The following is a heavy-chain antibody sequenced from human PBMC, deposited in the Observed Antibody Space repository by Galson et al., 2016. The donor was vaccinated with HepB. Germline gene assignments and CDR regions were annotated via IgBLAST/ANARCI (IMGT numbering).Heavy chain of an antibody. J-gene: IGHJ6*02. Sequence: SVKVSCKASGYTFANYYIHWVRQAPGQGLEWMGLIYAYDGDTTYAQQFQGRVTMTRDRSTSTLYMELRSLRSEDTAVYYCARHQFQPTFYYYHMDVWGQGTTVTVSS. CDR1: GYTFANYY. CDR2: IYAYDGDT. V-gene: IGHV1-46*01. D-gene: IGHD2-2*01. CDR3: ARHQFQPTFYYYHMDV.